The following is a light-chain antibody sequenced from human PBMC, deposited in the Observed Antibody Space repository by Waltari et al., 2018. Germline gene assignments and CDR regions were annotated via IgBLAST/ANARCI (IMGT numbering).Light chain of an antibody. CDR1: HSNLGSNY. V-gene: IGLV1-47*01. CDR2: RNN. J-gene: IGLJ1*01. Sequence: QSVLTQPPSASETPGQRVTISCSGSHSNLGSNYLFWYQQLPGSAPQLLIYRNNLPPSGVPDRFSASKYGTLASLVISGLRSEDEGVYYCASWDESHYVFGGGTTVTVL. CDR3: ASWDESHYV.